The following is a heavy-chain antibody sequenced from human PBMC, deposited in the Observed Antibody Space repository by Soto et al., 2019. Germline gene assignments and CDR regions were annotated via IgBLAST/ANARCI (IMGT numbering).Heavy chain of an antibody. CDR3: SRGWGIAAPGPNWFDP. CDR1: GYSLSGYY. Sequence: ASVKVSCKASGYSLSGYYLHWVRQAPGQGPEWMGWINPNSGGTKYVQKFQGRVTMTRDTSISTVYLELSRLRSDDPAVYYCSRGWGIAAPGPNWFDPWGQGTLVTVSS. V-gene: IGHV1-2*02. J-gene: IGHJ5*02. CDR2: INPNSGGT. D-gene: IGHD6-13*01.